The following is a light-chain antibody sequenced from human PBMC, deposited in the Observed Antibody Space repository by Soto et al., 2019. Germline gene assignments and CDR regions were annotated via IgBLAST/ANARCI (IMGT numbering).Light chain of an antibody. CDR2: EVN. J-gene: IGLJ3*02. V-gene: IGLV2-8*01. CDR1: SSDIGGYNS. CDR3: SSSAGIYHYLV. Sequence: QSALTQPPSASGSPGQSVTNSCTGTSSDIGGYNSVSWYQQHPGKAPRLMIYEVNKRPSGVPDRFSGSKSGYTASLTVSGLQTEDEAFYYCSSSAGIYHYLVFGGGTQLTVL.